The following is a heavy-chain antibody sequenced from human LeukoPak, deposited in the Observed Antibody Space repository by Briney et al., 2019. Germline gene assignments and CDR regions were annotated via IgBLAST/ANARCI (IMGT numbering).Heavy chain of an antibody. J-gene: IGHJ4*02. CDR1: GGSFSGYY. CDR2: INHSGSA. CDR3: ARMVRGASDY. V-gene: IGHV4-34*01. Sequence: SETLSLTCAVYGGSFSGYYWSWIRQPPGKGLEWIGEINHSGSANYNPSLKSRVTISVDTSKNQFSLKLSSVTAADTAVYYCARMVRGASDYWGQGTLVTVSS. D-gene: IGHD3-10*01.